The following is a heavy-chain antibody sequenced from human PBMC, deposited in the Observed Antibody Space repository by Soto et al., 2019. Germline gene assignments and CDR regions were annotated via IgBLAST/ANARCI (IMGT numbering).Heavy chain of an antibody. D-gene: IGHD5-18*01. CDR3: AGGYSYSYIKY. CDR2: IYSDGST. CDR1: GFTVSSHY. V-gene: IGHV3-53*01. J-gene: IGHJ4*02. Sequence: EVQLVESGGGLIQPGGSLRLSCAASGFTVSSHYMSWVRQAPGKGLEWVSVIYSDGSTYYADSVKGRFTSSRDNSKNTLYLQMNTLRAEDTAVYYCAGGYSYSYIKYLGQGTLVTVSS.